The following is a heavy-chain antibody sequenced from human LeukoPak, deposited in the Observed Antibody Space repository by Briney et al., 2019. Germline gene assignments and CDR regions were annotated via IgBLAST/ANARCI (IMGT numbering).Heavy chain of an antibody. D-gene: IGHD3-10*01. V-gene: IGHV3-74*01. CDR1: GFTFSSYW. J-gene: IGHJ4*02. CDR3: ASTMLRAVISRIDY. Sequence: PGGSLTLSCAASGFTFSSYWMHWVCQAPGKGLVWVSRINSDGSSTTYADSVKGRFTISRDNAKNSLYLQMNSLRAEDTAVYYCASTMLRAVISRIDYWGQGTLVTVSS. CDR2: INSDGSST.